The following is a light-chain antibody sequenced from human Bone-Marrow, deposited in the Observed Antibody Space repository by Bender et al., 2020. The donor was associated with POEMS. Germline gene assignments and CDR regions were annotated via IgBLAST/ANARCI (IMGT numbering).Light chain of an antibody. CDR2: GNN. CDR3: QSYDNSLGGWV. CDR1: SSNTGSGYD. V-gene: IGLV1-40*01. J-gene: IGLJ3*02. Sequence: QSVLTQPPSVSGAPGQRVTIYCTGSSSNTGSGYDVHWYQQLPGTAPKLLIYGNNNRPSGVPERFSGSRSGTSASLAITGLQAEDEGDYYCQSYDNSLGGWVFGGGTKLTVL.